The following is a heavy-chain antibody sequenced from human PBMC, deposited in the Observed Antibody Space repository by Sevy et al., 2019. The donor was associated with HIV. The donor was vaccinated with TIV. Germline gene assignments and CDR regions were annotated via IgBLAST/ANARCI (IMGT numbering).Heavy chain of an antibody. CDR3: VREGRNYAYVWGTYHSGF. V-gene: IGHV3-30*04. J-gene: IGHJ4*02. CDR1: GFSFNGYA. Sequence: GGSLRLSCAASGFSFNGYAMHWVRQAPGKGLEWLAVISYNGSVKYYTDSVKGRFTISIDNTKNTLFLQLNSLRPEDTAVYYCVREGRNYAYVWGTYHSGFRAQGTLVTVSS. D-gene: IGHD3-16*02. CDR2: ISYNGSVK.